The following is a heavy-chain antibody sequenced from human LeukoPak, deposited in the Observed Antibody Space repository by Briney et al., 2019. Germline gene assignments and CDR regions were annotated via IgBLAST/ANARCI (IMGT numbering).Heavy chain of an antibody. V-gene: IGHV3-30*04. CDR1: GFTFSNYA. CDR3: ARGPDYDILADYFDY. J-gene: IGHJ4*02. Sequence: GGSLRLSCAPSGFTFSNYALHCVRQAPDKGLEWVAVISYDGSNKFYADSVRGRFTISRDNSKNTLFLQMNSLRPEDTAVYYCARGPDYDILADYFDYWGQGTLVTVSS. CDR2: ISYDGSNK. D-gene: IGHD3-9*01.